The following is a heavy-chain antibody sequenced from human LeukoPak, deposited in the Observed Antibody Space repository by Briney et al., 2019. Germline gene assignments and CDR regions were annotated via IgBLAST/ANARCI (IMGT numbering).Heavy chain of an antibody. CDR1: GFTVSSNY. J-gene: IGHJ6*03. D-gene: IGHD3-9*01. CDR2: IYSGGST. Sequence: GGSLRLSCAASGFTVSSNYMSWVRQAPGKGLEWVSVIYSGGSTYYADSVKGRFTISRDNSKNTLYLQMNSLRAEDTAVYYCARDVSYDILTGYPSGYYMDVWGKGTTVTISS. CDR3: ARDVSYDILTGYPSGYYMDV. V-gene: IGHV3-66*01.